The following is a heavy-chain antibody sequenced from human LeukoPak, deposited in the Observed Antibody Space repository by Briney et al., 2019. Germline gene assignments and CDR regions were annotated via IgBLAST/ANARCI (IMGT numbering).Heavy chain of an antibody. CDR2: IDPSDSYA. CDR3: ATVDTAMERNWFDP. D-gene: IGHD5-18*01. Sequence: GESLKISCKGSGYSFTSYWISWVRQMPGKGLEWMGRIDPSDSYANYSPSFQGHVTISADKSISTAYLQWSSLKASDTAMYYCATVDTAMERNWFDPWGQGTLVTVSS. V-gene: IGHV5-10-1*01. CDR1: GYSFTSYW. J-gene: IGHJ5*02.